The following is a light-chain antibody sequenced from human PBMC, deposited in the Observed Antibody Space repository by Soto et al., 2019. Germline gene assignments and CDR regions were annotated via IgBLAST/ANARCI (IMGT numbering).Light chain of an antibody. Sequence: QSVLTQPPSVSGAPGQRVTISCTGSSSNIGAGYDVHWYQQLPGTAPKLLIYSNNNRPSGVPDRFSGSKSGTSASLAITGLQAEDEVDYYCQSFDSSLSGWVFGGGTNLTVL. V-gene: IGLV1-40*01. CDR3: QSFDSSLSGWV. CDR2: SNN. J-gene: IGLJ3*02. CDR1: SSNIGAGYD.